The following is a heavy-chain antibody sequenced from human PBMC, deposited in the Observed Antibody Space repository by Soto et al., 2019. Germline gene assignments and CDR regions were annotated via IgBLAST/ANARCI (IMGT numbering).Heavy chain of an antibody. CDR2: IYYSGST. V-gene: IGHV4-39*01. CDR1: GGSISSSSYY. CDR3: ASPVAVAGTSGSTWFDP. Sequence: SETLSLTCTVSGGSISSSSYYWGWIRQPPGKGLEWIGSIYYSGSTYYNPSLKSRVTISVDTSKNQFSLKLSSVTAADTAVYYCASPVAVAGTSGSTWFDPWGQGTLVTVSS. D-gene: IGHD6-19*01. J-gene: IGHJ5*02.